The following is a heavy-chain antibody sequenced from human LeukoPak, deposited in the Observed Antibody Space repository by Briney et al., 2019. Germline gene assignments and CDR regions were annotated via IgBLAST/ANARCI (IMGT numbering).Heavy chain of an antibody. Sequence: SETLSLTCTVSGGSISSYYWSWIRQPPGKGLEWIGYIYYSGSTNYNPSLKSRVTISVDTSKNQFSLKLSSVTAADTAVYYCARYCSGGSCYATSNWFDPWGQGTLVTVSS. V-gene: IGHV4-59*01. D-gene: IGHD2-15*01. CDR2: IYYSGST. CDR1: GGSISSYY. CDR3: ARYCSGGSCYATSNWFDP. J-gene: IGHJ5*02.